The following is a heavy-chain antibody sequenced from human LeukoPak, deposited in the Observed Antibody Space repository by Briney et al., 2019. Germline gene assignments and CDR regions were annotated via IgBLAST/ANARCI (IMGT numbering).Heavy chain of an antibody. CDR3: AAYYYDSSPKAV. V-gene: IGHV3-48*03. J-gene: IGHJ3*01. Sequence: PGGSLRLSCAASGFAFSTYEMNWVRQAPGKGLEWVSYISSSGNNIDYADSVKGRFTVSRDNAENSLYLQMNSLRAEDTAVYYCAAYYYDSSPKAVWGQGTMVTVSS. CDR1: GFAFSTYE. CDR2: ISSSGNNI. D-gene: IGHD3-22*01.